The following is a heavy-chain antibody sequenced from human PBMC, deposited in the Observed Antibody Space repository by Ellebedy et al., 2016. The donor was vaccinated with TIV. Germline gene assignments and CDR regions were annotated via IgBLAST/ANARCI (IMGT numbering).Heavy chain of an antibody. V-gene: IGHV4-4*02. CDR3: ARESRTYSGSNYAFDV. CDR1: GDSISNYKW. J-gene: IGHJ3*01. Sequence: SETLSLXXDVSGDSISNYKWWNWVRQPPGKGLEWIGEIHQSGSTNYNPSLKSRVTISLDKSKNLFALNLSPVTAADTAVYYCARESRTYSGSNYAFDVWGHGTMVTVSS. D-gene: IGHD1-26*01. CDR2: IHQSGST.